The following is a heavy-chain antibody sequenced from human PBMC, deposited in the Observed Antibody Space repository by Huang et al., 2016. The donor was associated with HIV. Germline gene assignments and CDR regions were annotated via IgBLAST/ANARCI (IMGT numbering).Heavy chain of an antibody. CDR1: GYTFTNYG. CDR2: ISAYNGDT. CDR3: VKDQGSYYDSSAVEAGGN. D-gene: IGHD3-22*01. V-gene: IGHV1-18*04. J-gene: IGHJ4*02. Sequence: QVQLVQSGPDVRKPGASVKVSCKASGYTFTNYGISWVRQATGQGLEGLGWISAYNGDTNYAQKFQGRVTLTTDTTTTTAYMELRSLRSDDTAVYYCVKDQGSYYDSSAVEAGGNWGQGTLVTVSS.